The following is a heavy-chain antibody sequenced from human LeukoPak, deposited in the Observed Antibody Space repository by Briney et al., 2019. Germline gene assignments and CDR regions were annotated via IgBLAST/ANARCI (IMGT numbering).Heavy chain of an antibody. Sequence: PGGSLRLSCAASGFTFSSYAMHWVRQAPGKGLEWVAVISYDGSNKYYADSVKGRSTISRDNSKNTLYLQMNSLRVDDTAVYYCAKSFYPGGSSFTFNIWGQGTLVTVSS. CDR1: GFTFSSYA. J-gene: IGHJ3*02. D-gene: IGHD3-10*01. CDR2: ISYDGSNK. CDR3: AKSFYPGGSSFTFNI. V-gene: IGHV3-30-3*02.